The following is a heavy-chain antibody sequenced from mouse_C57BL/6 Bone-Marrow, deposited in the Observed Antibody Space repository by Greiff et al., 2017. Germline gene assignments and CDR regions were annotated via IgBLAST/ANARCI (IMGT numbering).Heavy chain of an antibody. CDR2: IYPSDSET. J-gene: IGHJ3*01. Sequence: QVQLQQPGAELVRPGSSVKLSCKASGYTFTSYWMDWVKQRPGQGLEWIGNIYPSDSETHYNQKFKDKATLTVDKSSSTAYMQLSSLTSEDSAVYYCLYYGYDGFAYWGQGTLVTVSA. CDR1: GYTFTSYW. V-gene: IGHV1-61*01. CDR3: LYYGYDGFAY. D-gene: IGHD2-2*01.